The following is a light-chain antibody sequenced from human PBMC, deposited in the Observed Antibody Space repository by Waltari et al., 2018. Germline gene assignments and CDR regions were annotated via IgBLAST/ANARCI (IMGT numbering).Light chain of an antibody. CDR2: GAS. Sequence: EIVLTQSPGTLSLSPGERVTLSCRASQSVRSTYLAWYQQKPGQAPRLLIYGASTRATGIPDRFSGSGSGTDFTLIISRLEPEDFAVYYCQQYGTSPYTFGHGTKLEI. CDR1: QSVRSTY. CDR3: QQYGTSPYT. J-gene: IGKJ2*01. V-gene: IGKV3-20*01.